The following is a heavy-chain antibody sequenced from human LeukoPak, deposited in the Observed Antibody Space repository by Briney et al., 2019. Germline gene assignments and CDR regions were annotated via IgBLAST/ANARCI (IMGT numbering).Heavy chain of an antibody. V-gene: IGHV4-59*12. Sequence: PSETLSLTCPVSGASISSYYWSWIRQPPGKGPEWIGYIYYSGSTNYNPSLKSRVTISVDTSKNQFSLKLSSVTAADTAVYYCAREPQWLGGMDVWGQGTTVTVSS. CDR2: IYYSGST. D-gene: IGHD6-19*01. CDR1: GASISSYY. CDR3: AREPQWLGGMDV. J-gene: IGHJ6*02.